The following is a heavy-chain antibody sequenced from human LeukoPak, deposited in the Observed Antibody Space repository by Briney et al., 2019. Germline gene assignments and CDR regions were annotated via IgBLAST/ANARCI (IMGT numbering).Heavy chain of an antibody. CDR1: GFTFSSYA. CDR3: AKDGGGHPFASLNWFAP. J-gene: IGHJ5*02. D-gene: IGHD3-16*01. CDR2: ISGSGGST. V-gene: IGHV3-23*01. Sequence: GGSLRLSCAASGFTFSSYAMSWVRQAPGKGLEWVSAISGSGGSTYYADSVKGRFTISRDNSKNTLYLQMNSLTAEDTAVYYCAKDGGGHPFASLNWFAPWGQGTLVTVSS.